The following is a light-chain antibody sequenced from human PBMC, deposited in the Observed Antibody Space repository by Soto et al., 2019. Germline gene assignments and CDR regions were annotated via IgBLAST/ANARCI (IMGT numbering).Light chain of an antibody. Sequence: DIVLTQSPATLSLSPGERATLSCRASQSVSSYLAWYQQKPGQAPRLLIYDASNRATGIPARFSSSGSGTDFTLTISSLEPEDFAVYYCQQRSNWPPVTFGQGTRLEIK. V-gene: IGKV3-11*01. CDR1: QSVSSY. CDR3: QQRSNWPPVT. J-gene: IGKJ5*01. CDR2: DAS.